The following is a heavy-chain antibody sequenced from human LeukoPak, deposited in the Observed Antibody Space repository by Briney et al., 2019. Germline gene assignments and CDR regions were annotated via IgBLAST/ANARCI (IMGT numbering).Heavy chain of an antibody. CDR2: LNSDGSDT. D-gene: IGHD3-22*01. CDR3: VRSQNYYDSSGSFADAFDI. CDR1: GFTFSSNW. J-gene: IGHJ3*02. V-gene: IGHV3-74*01. Sequence: GGALRLSCAASGFTFSSNWMHWVRQAPGKGLVWVSRLNSDGSDTRYADSVKGRFTISRDNAKNTLYLQMSSLRVEDTAVYYCVRSQNYYDSSGSFADAFDIWGQGTMVTVSS.